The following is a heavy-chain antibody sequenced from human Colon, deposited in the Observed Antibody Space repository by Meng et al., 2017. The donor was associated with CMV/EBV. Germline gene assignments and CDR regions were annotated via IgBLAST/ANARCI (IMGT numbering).Heavy chain of an antibody. Sequence: GGSLRLSCAASGFTVTTSWMHWVRQAPGKGLDWVARINGNGISVSYADSVKGRFTISRDNAKSVAYLEMNSLTAEDTALYYCARETVTTSAYDFWGRGTLVTVSS. CDR2: INGNGISV. V-gene: IGHV3-74*01. D-gene: IGHD6-25*01. CDR1: GFTVTTSW. CDR3: ARETVTTSAYDF. J-gene: IGHJ4*02.